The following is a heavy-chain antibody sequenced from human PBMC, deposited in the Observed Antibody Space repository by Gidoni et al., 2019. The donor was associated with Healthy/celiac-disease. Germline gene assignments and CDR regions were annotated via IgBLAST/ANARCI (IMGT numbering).Heavy chain of an antibody. J-gene: IGHJ4*02. CDR3: ARPPPSSGWYCFDY. V-gene: IGHV3-30-3*01. D-gene: IGHD6-19*01. Sequence: QVQLVESGGGVVQPGRSLRLSCAASGFTFSSYAMHWVRQAPGKGLEWVAVISYDGSNKYYADSVKGRFTISRDNSKNTLYLQMNSLRAEDTAVYYCARPPPSSGWYCFDYWGQGTLVTVSS. CDR1: GFTFSSYA. CDR2: ISYDGSNK.